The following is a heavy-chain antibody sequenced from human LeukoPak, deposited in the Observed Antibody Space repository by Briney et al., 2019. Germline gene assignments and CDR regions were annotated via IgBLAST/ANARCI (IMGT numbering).Heavy chain of an antibody. CDR1: GYSFTSYW. CDR2: IDPSDSYT. V-gene: IGHV5-10-1*01. CDR3: ATSVFGSSYSFDY. D-gene: IGHD6-13*01. Sequence: GESLKISCKGSGYSFTSYWIGWVRQMPGKGLEWMGSIDPSDSYTNYSPSFQGHVTISADKSISTAYLQWSSLKASDTAMYYCATSVFGSSYSFDYWGQGTLVTVSS. J-gene: IGHJ4*02.